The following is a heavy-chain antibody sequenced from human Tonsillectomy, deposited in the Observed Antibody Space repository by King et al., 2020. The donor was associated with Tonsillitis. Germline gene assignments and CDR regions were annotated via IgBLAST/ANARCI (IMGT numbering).Heavy chain of an antibody. J-gene: IGHJ3*02. CDR1: GYTFTGYY. V-gene: IGHV1-2*04. Sequence: VQLVESGAEVKKPGASVKVSCKASGYTFTGYYMHWVRQAPGQGLEWMGWINPNSGGTNYAQKFQGWVTMTRDTSISTAYMELSWLRSDDTAVYYCARENIAGGVYAFDIWGQGTMVTVSS. CDR3: ARENIAGGVYAFDI. CDR2: INPNSGGT. D-gene: IGHD2-15*01.